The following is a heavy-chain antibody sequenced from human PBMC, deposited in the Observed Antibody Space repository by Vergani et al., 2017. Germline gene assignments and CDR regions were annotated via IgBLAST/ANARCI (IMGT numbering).Heavy chain of an antibody. J-gene: IGHJ5*02. D-gene: IGHD6-19*01. Sequence: EVQLLESGGGLVQPGGSLRLSCAASGFTFSSYAMSWVRQAPGKGLEWVSAISGSGGSTYYADSVKGRFTISRDNSKNTLYLQMNSLRAEDTAVYYGAREYVGEVAVAAPRGWFDPWGQGTLVTVSS. CDR2: ISGSGGST. V-gene: IGHV3-23*01. CDR1: GFTFSSYA. CDR3: AREYVGEVAVAAPRGWFDP.